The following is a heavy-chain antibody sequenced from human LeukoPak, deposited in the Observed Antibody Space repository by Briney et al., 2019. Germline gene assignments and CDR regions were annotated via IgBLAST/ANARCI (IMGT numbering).Heavy chain of an antibody. V-gene: IGHV3-23*01. CDR2: ISGSGGST. D-gene: IGHD3-16*02. J-gene: IGHJ3*02. CDR3: ANSPIMITFGGVIVPTGAFDI. CDR1: GFTFSGYA. Sequence: GGSLRLSCAASGFTFSGYAMSWVRQAPGKGLEWVSAISGSGGSTYYADSVKGRFTISRDNSKNTLYLQMNSLRAEDTAVYYCANSPIMITFGGVIVPTGAFDIWGQGTMVTVSS.